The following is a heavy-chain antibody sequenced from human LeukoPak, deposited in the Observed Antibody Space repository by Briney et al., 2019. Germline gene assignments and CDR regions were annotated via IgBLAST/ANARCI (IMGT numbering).Heavy chain of an antibody. Sequence: SETLSLTCAVYGGSFSGYYWSWIRQPPGKGLEWIGEINHSGSTNYNPSLKSRVTISVDTSKNQFSLKLSSVTAADTAVYYCARDRQDWFDPWGQGTLVTVSS. CDR3: ARDRQDWFDP. V-gene: IGHV4-34*01. CDR2: INHSGST. J-gene: IGHJ5*02. CDR1: GGSFSGYY. D-gene: IGHD3-16*02.